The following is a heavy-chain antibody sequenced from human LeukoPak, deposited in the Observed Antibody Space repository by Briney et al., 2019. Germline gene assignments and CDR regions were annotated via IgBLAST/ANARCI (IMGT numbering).Heavy chain of an antibody. CDR1: GYTFTSYD. CDR3: ARGQVGYSYGYRDWFDP. D-gene: IGHD5-18*01. V-gene: IGHV1-8*01. J-gene: IGHJ5*02. CDR2: MNPNSGNT. Sequence: GASVKVSCKASGYTFTSYDINWVRQATGRGLEWMGWMNPNSGNTGYAQKFQGRVTMTRNTSISTAYMELSSLRSEDTAVYYCARGQVGYSYGYRDWFDPWGQGTLVTVSS.